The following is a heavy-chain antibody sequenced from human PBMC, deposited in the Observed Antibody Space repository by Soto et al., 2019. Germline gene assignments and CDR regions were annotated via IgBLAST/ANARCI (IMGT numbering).Heavy chain of an antibody. D-gene: IGHD3-22*01. CDR1: GGTFSSYA. J-gene: IGHJ4*02. V-gene: IGHV1-69*13. CDR2: IIPIFGTA. Sequence: SVKVSCKASGGTFSSYAISWVRQAPGQGLEWMGGIIPIFGTANYAQKFQGRVTITADESTSTAYMELSSLRSEDTAVYYCARGRDHYYDSSGYSDYFDYWGQGTLVTVSS. CDR3: ARGRDHYYDSSGYSDYFDY.